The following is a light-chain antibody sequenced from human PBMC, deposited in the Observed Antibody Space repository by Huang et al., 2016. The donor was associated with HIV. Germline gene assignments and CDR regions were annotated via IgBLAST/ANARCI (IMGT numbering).Light chain of an antibody. CDR2: GAS. Sequence: EIEMTQSPDTLSVSPGETATLSCRASQSISNSLAWYQHRPGQTPRLPFYGASTRATGVPARFSGSGSGTEFTLTISSLQSEDFAVYYCQQYNNWPPNTFGQGTKLEIK. J-gene: IGKJ2*01. V-gene: IGKV3-15*01. CDR3: QQYNNWPPNT. CDR1: QSISNS.